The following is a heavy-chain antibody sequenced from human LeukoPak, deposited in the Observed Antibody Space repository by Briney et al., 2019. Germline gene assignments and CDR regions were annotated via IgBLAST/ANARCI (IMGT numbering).Heavy chain of an antibody. D-gene: IGHD4-17*01. CDR3: ARDGHLMTTVTRGRVGWFDP. V-gene: IGHV1-2*04. J-gene: IGHJ5*02. CDR2: INPNSGGT. CDR1: GYTYTGYY. Sequence: ASVKVSCKASGYTYTGYYMHWVRQAPGQGLEWMGWINPNSGGTNYAQKFQGWVTMTRDTSISTAYMELSRLRSDDTAVYYCARDGHLMTTVTRGRVGWFDPWGQGTLVTVSS.